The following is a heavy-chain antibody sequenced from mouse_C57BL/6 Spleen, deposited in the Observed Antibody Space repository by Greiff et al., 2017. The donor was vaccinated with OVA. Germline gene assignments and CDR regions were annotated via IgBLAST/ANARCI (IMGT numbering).Heavy chain of an antibody. CDR2: IDPNSGGT. CDR3: AKEGITTVVAGFDY. Sequence: QVQLQQSGAELVKPGASVKLSCKASGYTFTSYWMHWVKQRPGRGLEWIGRIDPNSGGTKYNEKFKSKATLTVDKPSSTAYMQLSSLTSEDSAVYYCAKEGITTVVAGFDYWGKGTTLTVSS. CDR1: GYTFTSYW. V-gene: IGHV1-72*01. J-gene: IGHJ2*01. D-gene: IGHD1-1*01.